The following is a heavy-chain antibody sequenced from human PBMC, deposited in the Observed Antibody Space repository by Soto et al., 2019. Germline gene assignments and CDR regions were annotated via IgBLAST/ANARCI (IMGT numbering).Heavy chain of an antibody. CDR1: GYNFNMYC. Sequence: ASVNVSFKASGYNFNMYCITWVRQAPGQWLELMGWISGYNGNTNYAHKLQGRVTMTTDTSTSTAYMELRGLRSDDTAVYYCARQDLQVPGMIAEFEPWGEGTLVTASS. V-gene: IGHV1-18*04. CDR2: ISGYNGNT. D-gene: IGHD3-22*01. CDR3: ARQDLQVPGMIAEFEP. J-gene: IGHJ5*02.